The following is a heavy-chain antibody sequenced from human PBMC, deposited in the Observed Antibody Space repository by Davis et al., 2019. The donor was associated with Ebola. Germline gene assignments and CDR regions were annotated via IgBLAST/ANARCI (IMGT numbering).Heavy chain of an antibody. CDR3: ARAPLYSKGAFDY. CDR2: TYYRSKWYN. D-gene: IGHD4-11*01. Sequence: MPSETLSLTCAISGDSVSSNSVVWNWIRQSPSRGLEWLGRTYYRSKWYNDYAVSVKSRITINPDTSKNQFSLQLNSVTPEDTAVYYCARAPLYSKGAFDYWGQGTLVTVSS. J-gene: IGHJ4*02. CDR1: GDSVSSNSVV. V-gene: IGHV6-1*01.